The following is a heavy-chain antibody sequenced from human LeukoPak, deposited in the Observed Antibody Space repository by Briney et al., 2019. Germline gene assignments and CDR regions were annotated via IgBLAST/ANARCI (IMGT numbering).Heavy chain of an antibody. CDR1: GDSISSGNYY. J-gene: IGHJ4*02. D-gene: IGHD3-22*01. CDR3: ARVTTGGYYNC. CDR2: IYSTGST. V-gene: IGHV4-61*02. Sequence: SQTLSLTCSVSGDSISSGNYYWAWIRQPAGKGLEWIGRIYSTGSTNYNPSLKSRVTISVDTSKNQFSLRLSSVTAADTAVYYCARVTTGGYYNCWGQGTLVTVS.